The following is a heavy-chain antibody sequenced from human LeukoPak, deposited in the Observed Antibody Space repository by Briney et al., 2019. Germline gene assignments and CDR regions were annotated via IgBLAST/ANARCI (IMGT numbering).Heavy chain of an antibody. CDR2: IRASGGGT. V-gene: IGHV3-23*01. CDR1: GFTFKSYD. Sequence: GGSLRLSCAASGFTFKSYDMAWVRQAPGKGPEWVSGIRASGGGTYYADSVQGRFTISRDNSKNTLYLQMNSLRAEDTAVYYCARRAGAYSHPYDYWGQGTLVTVSS. CDR3: ARRAGAYSHPYDY. D-gene: IGHD4/OR15-4a*01. J-gene: IGHJ4*02.